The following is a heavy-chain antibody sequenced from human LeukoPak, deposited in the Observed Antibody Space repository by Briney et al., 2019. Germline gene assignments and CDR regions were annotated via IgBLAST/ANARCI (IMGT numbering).Heavy chain of an antibody. J-gene: IGHJ4*02. CDR3: AREDGGNDFFDH. CDR1: GGTFSSYA. CDR2: INSLNGNT. V-gene: IGHV1-18*01. D-gene: IGHD4-23*01. Sequence: ASVKVSCKASGGTFSSYAISWLRQAPGQGLEWIGWINSLNGNTNYVQKLQGRVTVTTDTSTSTAYMELRSLTSDDTAVYFCAREDGGNDFFDHWGQGTLVTVSS.